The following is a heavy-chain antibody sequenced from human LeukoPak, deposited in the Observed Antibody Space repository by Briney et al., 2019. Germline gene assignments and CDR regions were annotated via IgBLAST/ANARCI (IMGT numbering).Heavy chain of an antibody. CDR2: ISSSGSTI. Sequence: LGGSLRLSCAASGFSFSDYYMSWIRQAPGKGLEWVSYISSSGSTIKYADSVKGRFTISRDNANNSLYLQMNSLRAEDTAVYYCAGVEFGSRYYYYVDVWGKGTTVTVSS. D-gene: IGHD1-1*01. CDR3: AGVEFGSRYYYYVDV. V-gene: IGHV3-11*01. J-gene: IGHJ6*03. CDR1: GFSFSDYY.